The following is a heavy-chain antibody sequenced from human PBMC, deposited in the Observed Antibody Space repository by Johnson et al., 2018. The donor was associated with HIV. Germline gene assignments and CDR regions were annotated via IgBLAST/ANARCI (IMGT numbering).Heavy chain of an antibody. CDR2: IRSKAYGGTT. J-gene: IGHJ3*02. D-gene: IGHD1-26*01. CDR3: ARGSGSYYSNAFDI. Sequence: VQLVESGGGLVQPGRSLRLSCTASGFTFGDYAMSWVRQAPGKGLEWVGFIRSKAYGGTTEYAASVKGRFTISRDNAKNSLYLQINSLRAEDTALYCCARGSGSYYSNAFDIWGQGTMVTVSS. V-gene: IGHV3-49*04. CDR1: GFTFGDYA.